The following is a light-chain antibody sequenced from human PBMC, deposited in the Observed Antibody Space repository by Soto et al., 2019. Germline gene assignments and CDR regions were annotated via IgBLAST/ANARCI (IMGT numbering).Light chain of an antibody. J-gene: IGLJ1*01. CDR1: SSNIGSNT. CDR3: AAWDDSLNGYV. V-gene: IGLV1-44*01. Sequence: QSVLTQPPSASGTPGQRVTISCSGSSSNIGSNTVNWYQQLPGTAPKLLIYSYNQRPSGVPDRFSGSKSVTSASLASSGLQSEDEADYDCAAWDDSLNGYVFGTGTKVTVL. CDR2: SYN.